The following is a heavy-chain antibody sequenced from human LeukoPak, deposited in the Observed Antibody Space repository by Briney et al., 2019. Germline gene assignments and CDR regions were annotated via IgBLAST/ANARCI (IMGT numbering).Heavy chain of an antibody. D-gene: IGHD3-10*01. J-gene: IGHJ4*02. V-gene: IGHV1-69*13. CDR1: GGTFSSYA. Sequence: ASVKVSCKASGGTFSSYAISWVRQAPGQGLEWMGGIIPIFGTANYAQKFQGRVTITADESTSTAYMELSSLRSEDTAVYYCARATRSFGEIPYYFDYWGQGTLVTVSS. CDR3: ARATRSFGEIPYYFDY. CDR2: IIPIFGTA.